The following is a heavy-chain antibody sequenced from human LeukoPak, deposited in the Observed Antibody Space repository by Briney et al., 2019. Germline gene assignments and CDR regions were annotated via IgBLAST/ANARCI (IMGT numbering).Heavy chain of an antibody. Sequence: GGSLRLSCAASGFTFSDYWIHWVRQAPGKGLVWVSRINNDGSDTIYADSAKGRFTISRDNAKNTLYLQMNSLTAEDTAVYYCSRGGFAHAFDLWGQGTMVTVSS. CDR2: INNDGSDT. CDR1: GFTFSDYW. V-gene: IGHV3-74*01. CDR3: SRGGFAHAFDL. J-gene: IGHJ3*01.